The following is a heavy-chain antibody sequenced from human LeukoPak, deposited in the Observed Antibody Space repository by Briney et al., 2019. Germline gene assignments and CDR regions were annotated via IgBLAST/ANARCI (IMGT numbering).Heavy chain of an antibody. V-gene: IGHV3-53*05. CDR2: LYSGANT. Sequence: GGSLRLSCTASGFSVSSNFMSWVRQAPGKGLEWVSVLYSGANTYYADSVKGRFTISRDNSKNTLYLQMNGLRAEDTAVYYCARDKTMVRGAMDHWGQGTLVTVAS. CDR3: ARDKTMVRGAMDH. CDR1: GFSVSSNF. J-gene: IGHJ4*02. D-gene: IGHD3-10*01.